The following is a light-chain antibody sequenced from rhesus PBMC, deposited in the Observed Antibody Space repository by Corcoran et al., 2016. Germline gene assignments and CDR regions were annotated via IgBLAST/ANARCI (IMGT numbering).Light chain of an antibody. V-gene: IGKV3-10*01. J-gene: IGKJ2*01. CDR2: GAS. CDR3: YQHSSGYS. Sequence: QVILTQSPATLSLSPGERATLSCRASQSVSSYLAWYQQKPGQAPRLLIYGASSMATGIPDRFSGSGSATDFTLTISSLGPEDVGVYHCYQHSSGYSFGQGTKVEIK. CDR1: QSVSSY.